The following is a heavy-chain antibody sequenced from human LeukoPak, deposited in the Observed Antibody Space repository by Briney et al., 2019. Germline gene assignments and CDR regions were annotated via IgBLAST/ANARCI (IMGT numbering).Heavy chain of an antibody. J-gene: IGHJ6*03. CDR2: INTNTGNP. V-gene: IGHV7-4-1*02. CDR3: ARARQQLEWWKIYYYYYYMDV. D-gene: IGHD6-13*01. CDR1: GYTFTSYA. Sequence: ASVKVSCKASGYTFTSYAMNWVRQAPGQGLEWMGWINTNTGNPAYAQGFTGRFVFSLDTSVSTAYLQISSLKAEDTAVYYCARARQQLEWWKIYYYYYYMDVWGKGTTVTVSS.